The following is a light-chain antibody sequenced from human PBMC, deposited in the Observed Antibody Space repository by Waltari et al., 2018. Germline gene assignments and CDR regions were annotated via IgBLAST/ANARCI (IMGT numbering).Light chain of an antibody. Sequence: QSVLTQPPSVSGTPGQRVTISCSGSTSNIGAGHDVHWYQHLPGTAPKLLIDGNNIRPSGVPYRSSGSKSGTSASLAITGLQAGDEADYFCQSFDNMLSGGVVFGGGTKLAVL. CDR2: GNN. V-gene: IGLV1-40*01. J-gene: IGLJ2*01. CDR3: QSFDNMLSGGVV. CDR1: TSNIGAGHD.